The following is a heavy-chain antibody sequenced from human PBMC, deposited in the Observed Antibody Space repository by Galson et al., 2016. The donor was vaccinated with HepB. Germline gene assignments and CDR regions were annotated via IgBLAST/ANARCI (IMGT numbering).Heavy chain of an antibody. V-gene: IGHV3-30*03. Sequence: SLRLSCAASGVTFSSYGMHWVRQAPGKGLEWVAIISHDGSKKYHADSVKGRFTISRDNSKNTLFLQLNSLRAEDTAVYYCPYPWFGELDSDHWGQGTLVTVSS. CDR3: PYPWFGELDSDH. CDR2: ISHDGSKK. D-gene: IGHD3-10*01. CDR1: GVTFSSYG. J-gene: IGHJ4*02.